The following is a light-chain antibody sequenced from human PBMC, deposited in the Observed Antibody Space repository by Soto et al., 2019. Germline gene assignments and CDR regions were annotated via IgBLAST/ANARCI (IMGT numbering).Light chain of an antibody. J-gene: IGLJ1*01. V-gene: IGLV2-18*02. CDR3: SSYTSSSTFV. Sequence: QSALTQPPSMSESPGQSVTISCTGTSSDVGSYNRVSWYQQSPGTAPKVMIYGVSNRPSGVPDRFSGSKSGNMASLTISGLEAEDEADYYCSSYTSSSTFVFGTGTKLTVL. CDR2: GVS. CDR1: SSDVGSYNR.